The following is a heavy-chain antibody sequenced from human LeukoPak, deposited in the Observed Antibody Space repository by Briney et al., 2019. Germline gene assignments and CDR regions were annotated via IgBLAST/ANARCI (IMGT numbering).Heavy chain of an antibody. D-gene: IGHD6-19*01. CDR3: AKDLGINTGWFGFDS. CDR2: IHTGGST. V-gene: IGHV4-4*07. J-gene: IGHJ5*01. Sequence: PSETLSLTCSVSGDFSDIDYLSWIRQPAGKGLEWIGRIHTGGSTNYNPSLKTRVSMSLDKSKKEVSLNLTSVTAADTAVYYCAKDLGINTGWFGFDSWGQGTLVTVSS. CDR1: GDFSDIDY.